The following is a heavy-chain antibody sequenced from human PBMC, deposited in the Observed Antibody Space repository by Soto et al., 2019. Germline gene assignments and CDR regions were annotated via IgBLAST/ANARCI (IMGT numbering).Heavy chain of an antibody. J-gene: IGHJ4*02. V-gene: IGHV3-7*01. Sequence: SGGSLRLSCVVSGFTFSSYWMNWVRQAPGTGMEWVGNIKQDGSEKYYVESAKGRFTISRDNANNSLYLQMNSLSAEDTAIYYCASRRTFDXWGQGTLVTVSX. CDR3: ASRRTFDX. CDR1: GFTFSSYW. CDR2: IKQDGSEK.